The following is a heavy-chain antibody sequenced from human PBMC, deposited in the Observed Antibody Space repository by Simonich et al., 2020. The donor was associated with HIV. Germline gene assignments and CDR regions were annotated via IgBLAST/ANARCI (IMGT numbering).Heavy chain of an antibody. J-gene: IGHJ6*03. V-gene: IGHV4-34*01. D-gene: IGHD4-17*01. CDR3: AREPGDDYGDYLPLYYYYMDV. Sequence: QVQLQQWGAGLLKPSETLSLTCAVYGGSFSGYYWSWIRQPPGKGLEWMGEINHRGSTNYNPSLKRRVTISVDTSKNQFSLKLSSVTAADTAVYYCAREPGDDYGDYLPLYYYYMDVWGKGTTVTVSS. CDR2: INHRGST. CDR1: GGSFSGYY.